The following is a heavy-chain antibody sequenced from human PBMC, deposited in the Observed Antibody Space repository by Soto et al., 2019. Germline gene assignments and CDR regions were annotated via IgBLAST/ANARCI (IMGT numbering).Heavy chain of an antibody. J-gene: IGHJ6*02. CDR3: ARRAWDSYYAIDV. CDR1: GFTYTDFA. CDR2: ISYDGSDK. D-gene: IGHD3-22*01. V-gene: IGHV3-30*09. Sequence: VQSVESGGGEVQPGRSLRLSCAASGFTYTDFALHWVRQAPGKGLEWVAIISYDGSDKYYADSVKGRFAISRDNPKNTLYLEMNSLRPEDTAVYFCARRAWDSYYAIDVWGQGTTVTVFS.